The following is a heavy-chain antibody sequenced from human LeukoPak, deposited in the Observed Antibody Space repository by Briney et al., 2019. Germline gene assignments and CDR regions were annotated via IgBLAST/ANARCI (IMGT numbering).Heavy chain of an antibody. V-gene: IGHV3-11*01. CDR2: ISGSGSTI. D-gene: IGHD1-26*01. CDR3: ARDGGFWELPYFDY. CDR1: GFTFSDYY. J-gene: IGHJ4*02. Sequence: GGSLGLSCAASGFTFSDYYMSWIRQAPGKGLEWVSYISGSGSTIYYADSVKGRFTISRDNAKNSLYLQMNSLRAEDTAVYYCARDGGFWELPYFDYWGQGTLVTVSS.